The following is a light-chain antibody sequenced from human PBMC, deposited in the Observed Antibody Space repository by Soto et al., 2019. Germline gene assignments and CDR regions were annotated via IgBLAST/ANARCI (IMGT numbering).Light chain of an antibody. CDR2: GAS. CDR3: QQYGSSPNT. CDR1: QSVSSSY. Sequence: EIVLTQSPGTLSLSPGERATLSCRASQSVSSSYLAWYQQKPGQALRLLIYGASSRATGIPDRFSGRGSGKDFPLTISRREPEDFAVYYCQQYGSSPNTFGEGNKLEIK. J-gene: IGKJ2*01. V-gene: IGKV3-20*01.